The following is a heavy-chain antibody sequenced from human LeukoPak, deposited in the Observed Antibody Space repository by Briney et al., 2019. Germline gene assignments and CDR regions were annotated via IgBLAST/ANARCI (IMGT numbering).Heavy chain of an antibody. J-gene: IGHJ4*02. CDR1: GSTFSSYA. D-gene: IGHD6-19*01. CDR2: ISGSGGST. CDR3: AKDSSGWYYFDY. V-gene: IGHV3-23*01. Sequence: PGRSLRLSCAASGSTFSSYAMSWVRQTPGKGLEWVSAISGSGGSTYYADSVKGRFTISRDNSKNTLYLQMNSLRAEDTAVYYCAKDSSGWYYFDYWGQGTLVTVSS.